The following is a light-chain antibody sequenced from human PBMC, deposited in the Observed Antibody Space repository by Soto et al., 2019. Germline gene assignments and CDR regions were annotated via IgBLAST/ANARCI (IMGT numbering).Light chain of an antibody. Sequence: SVLTQPRSVSGSPGQSVAISCTGTNSDVGGYNFVSWYQQLPGKAPKLMISAVSQRPSGVPDRFSGSKSGNTASLTISGLQADDEADYFCCSYTASELWVFGGGTKATVL. CDR2: AVS. CDR3: CSYTASELWV. J-gene: IGLJ3*02. V-gene: IGLV2-11*01. CDR1: NSDVGGYNF.